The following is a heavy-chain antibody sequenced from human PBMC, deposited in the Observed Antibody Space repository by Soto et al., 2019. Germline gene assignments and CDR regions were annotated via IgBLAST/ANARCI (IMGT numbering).Heavy chain of an antibody. CDR3: ARAARGYSGYPAPFGS. Sequence: PSETLSLTCAVSGGSISSGNWWCWVRHPPEKGLERIGEIYHSGSTNYNPSLKSRVTISVDKSKNQLSLKLSSVTAEDTDVYYCARAARGYSGYPAPFGSWGQGTLVTVSS. CDR2: IYHSGST. D-gene: IGHD5-12*01. CDR1: GGSISSGNW. V-gene: IGHV4-4*02. J-gene: IGHJ5*01.